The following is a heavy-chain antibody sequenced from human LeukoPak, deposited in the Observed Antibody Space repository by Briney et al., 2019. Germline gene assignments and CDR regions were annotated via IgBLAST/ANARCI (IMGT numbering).Heavy chain of an antibody. Sequence: GGSLRLSCAASGFTFSSSGMHWVRQAPGKGLEWVAVISYDGSNKYYADSVKGQFTISRDNAKKTLYLQMNSMRAEDTAVYYCANGGYTSSWYVVVYWGQGTLVTVSS. V-gene: IGHV3-30*18. CDR1: GFTFSSSG. D-gene: IGHD6-13*01. J-gene: IGHJ4*02. CDR2: ISYDGSNK. CDR3: ANGGYTSSWYVVVY.